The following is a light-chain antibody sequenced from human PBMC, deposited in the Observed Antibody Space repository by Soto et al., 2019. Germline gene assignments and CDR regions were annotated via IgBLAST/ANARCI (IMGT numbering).Light chain of an antibody. Sequence: EAVLTQSPSILSVSPGERGYLSCRASESINSNLAWYQQKPGQPPRLIIYAASTRATDIAARFSGSGSETELTLTINSVQSADFAVYYCQQYNFWPRTFGQGTKVEIK. J-gene: IGKJ1*01. CDR3: QQYNFWPRT. CDR1: ESINSN. V-gene: IGKV3D-15*01. CDR2: AAS.